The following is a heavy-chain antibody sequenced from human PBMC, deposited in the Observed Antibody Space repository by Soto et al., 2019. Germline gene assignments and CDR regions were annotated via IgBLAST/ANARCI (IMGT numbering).Heavy chain of an antibody. J-gene: IGHJ4*01. Sequence: ASVKLSCKASGYSFTSYAMHWVRQDPGQRLEWMGWINAGNGNTKYSQKFQGRLTITRDTSASTAYMELSSLRSEDTAVYYCERNLMDYDILTGYHMAYYFAYWGHGTLVTVSS. CDR1: GYSFTSYA. D-gene: IGHD3-9*01. V-gene: IGHV1-3*01. CDR3: ERNLMDYDILTGYHMAYYFAY. CDR2: INAGNGNT.